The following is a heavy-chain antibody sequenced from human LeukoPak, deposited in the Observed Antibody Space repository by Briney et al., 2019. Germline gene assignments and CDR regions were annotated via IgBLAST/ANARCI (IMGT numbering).Heavy chain of an antibody. J-gene: IGHJ4*02. CDR1: GYSINMGFY. Sequence: SETLSVTCAVSGYSINMGFYWDWIRQPPGKGLEWIGTIFYTGVTYYNPSLKSRVSLSVDTSKNQFSLKVNSVTATDTAVYYCARDRGGRTGYASGDFDFWGQVTLVTVSS. CDR2: IFYTGVT. CDR3: ARDRGGRTGYASGDFDF. D-gene: IGHD3-9*01. V-gene: IGHV4-38-2*02.